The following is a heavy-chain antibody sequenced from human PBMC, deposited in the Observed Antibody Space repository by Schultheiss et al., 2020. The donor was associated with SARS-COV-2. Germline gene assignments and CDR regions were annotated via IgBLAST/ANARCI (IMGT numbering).Heavy chain of an antibody. CDR3: ARALRLYSSGWYGN. CDR1: GGSISSNNW. V-gene: IGHV4-4*02. CDR2: IYHSGST. D-gene: IGHD6-19*01. Sequence: GSLRLSCAVSGGSISSNNWWSWVRQPPGKGLEWIGEIYHSGSTNYNPSLKSRVTISVDKSKNQFSLKLSSVTAADTAVYYCARALRLYSSGWYGNWGQGTLVTVSS. J-gene: IGHJ4*02.